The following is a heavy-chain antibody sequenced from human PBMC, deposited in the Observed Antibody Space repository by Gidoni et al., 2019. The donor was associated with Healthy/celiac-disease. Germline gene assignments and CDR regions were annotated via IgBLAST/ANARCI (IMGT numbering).Heavy chain of an antibody. CDR1: GFTFSSYG. D-gene: IGHD4-17*01. Sequence: QVQLVESGGGVVQPGRSLRLSCAASGFTFSSYGMHWVRQAPGKGLEWVAVISYDGSNKYYADSVKGRFTISRDNSKNTLYLQMNSLRAEDTAVYYCAKSDYVGHGTKWARGPILDYWGQGTLVTVSS. J-gene: IGHJ4*02. CDR2: ISYDGSNK. V-gene: IGHV3-30*18. CDR3: AKSDYVGHGTKWARGPILDY.